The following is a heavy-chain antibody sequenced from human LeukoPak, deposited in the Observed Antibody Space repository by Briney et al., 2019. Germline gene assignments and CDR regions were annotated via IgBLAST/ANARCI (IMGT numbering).Heavy chain of an antibody. Sequence: GGSLRLSCAASGFTFSSYAMHWVRQAPGKGLEGVAVISYDGSNKYYADSVKGRFTISRDNSKNTLYLQMNSLRAEDTAVYYCAREDIVVVPAAIWYYGMDVWGQGTTVTVSS. D-gene: IGHD2-2*02. CDR2: ISYDGSNK. CDR3: AREDIVVVPAAIWYYGMDV. J-gene: IGHJ6*02. V-gene: IGHV3-30-3*01. CDR1: GFTFSSYA.